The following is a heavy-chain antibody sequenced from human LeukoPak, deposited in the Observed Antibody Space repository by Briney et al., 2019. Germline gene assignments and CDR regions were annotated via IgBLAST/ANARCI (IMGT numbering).Heavy chain of an antibody. CDR1: GYTFTSYD. CDR2: MNPNSGNT. D-gene: IGHD3-10*01. J-gene: IGHJ6*03. CDR3: ARGPRITLVRGGQWHYYMDV. V-gene: IGHV1-8*01. Sequence: ASVEVSCKASGYTFTSYDINWVRQATGQGLEWMGWMNPNSGNTGYAQKFQGRVTMTRNTSISTAYMELSSLRSEDTAVYYCARGPRITLVRGGQWHYYMDVWGKGTTVTISS.